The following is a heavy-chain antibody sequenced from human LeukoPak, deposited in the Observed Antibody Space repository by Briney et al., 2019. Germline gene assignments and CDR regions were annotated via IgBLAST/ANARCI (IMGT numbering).Heavy chain of an antibody. Sequence: PGGSLRLSCAASGFTFSSYAMSWVRQAPGKGLEWVSAISGSGDSTYYGDSVKGRFTISRDNSKNTLYLQMNSLRAEDTAIYYCARDSPDYGGKGFDYWGQGTLVTVSS. J-gene: IGHJ4*02. CDR3: ARDSPDYGGKGFDY. V-gene: IGHV3-23*01. CDR1: GFTFSSYA. D-gene: IGHD4-23*01. CDR2: ISGSGDST.